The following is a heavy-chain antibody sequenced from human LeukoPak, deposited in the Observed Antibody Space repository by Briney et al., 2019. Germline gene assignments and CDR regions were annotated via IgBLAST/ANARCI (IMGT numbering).Heavy chain of an antibody. V-gene: IGHV3-30*18. CDR1: GFTFSSYG. CDR3: AKGVAATNYYYYYYGMDV. J-gene: IGHJ6*02. CDR2: ISYDGSNK. D-gene: IGHD2-15*01. Sequence: GGSLRLSCAASGFTFSSYGMYWVRQAPGKGLEWVAVISYDGSNKYYADSVKGRFTIYRDNSKNPLYLQMNSLRAEDTAVYYCAKGVAATNYYYYYYGMDVWGQGTTVTVSS.